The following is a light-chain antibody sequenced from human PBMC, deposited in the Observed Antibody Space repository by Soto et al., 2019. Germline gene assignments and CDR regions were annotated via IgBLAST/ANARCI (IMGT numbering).Light chain of an antibody. V-gene: IGKV1-5*01. CDR3: QHYNSDSEA. Sequence: IQLTQSPSTLSASVGDRVTITCRASQRIXSDFNWYQQKPGKAPKLLXYAASSLQRGGPSRLSGSGSGTEFTLTISSLQPDDFATYYCQHYNSDSEAFGQGTKVDIK. CDR2: AAS. J-gene: IGKJ1*01. CDR1: QRIXSD.